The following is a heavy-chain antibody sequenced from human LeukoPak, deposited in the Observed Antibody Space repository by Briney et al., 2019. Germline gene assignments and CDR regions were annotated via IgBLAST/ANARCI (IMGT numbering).Heavy chain of an antibody. V-gene: IGHV3-21*01. D-gene: IGHD3-10*01. Sequence: EGSLRLSCAASGFIFRSYSMNWVRQAPGKGLEWVSSISSSSSYIYYADSVKGRFTVSRDNAKNSLYLQMNSLRAEDTAVYYCARDLGGSGNYYTNDAFDIWGQGTMVTVSS. J-gene: IGHJ3*02. CDR1: GFIFRSYS. CDR3: ARDLGGSGNYYTNDAFDI. CDR2: ISSSSSYI.